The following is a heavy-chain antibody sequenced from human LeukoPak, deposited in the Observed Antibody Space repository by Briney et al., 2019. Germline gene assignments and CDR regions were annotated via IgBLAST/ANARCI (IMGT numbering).Heavy chain of an antibody. V-gene: IGHV4-31*03. CDR3: AREGNILWWCRWGPLNPVTRCAFDI. CDR2: IYYSGST. D-gene: IGHD2-21*01. CDR1: GGSISSGGYY. J-gene: IGHJ3*02. Sequence: PSETLSLTCTVSGGSISSGGYYWSWIRQHPGKGLEWIGYIYYSGSTNYNPSLKSRVTISVDTSKNQFSLKLSSVTAADTAVYYCAREGNILWWCRWGPLNPVTRCAFDIWGQGTMVTVSS.